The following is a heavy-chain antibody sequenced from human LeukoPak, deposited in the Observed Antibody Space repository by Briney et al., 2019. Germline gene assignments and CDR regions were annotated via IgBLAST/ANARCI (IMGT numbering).Heavy chain of an antibody. CDR3: ASSPPYSSGWYNLEYFQH. CDR2: IYTSGST. V-gene: IGHV4-4*07. Sequence: SETLSLTCTVSGGSISSYYWSWIRQPAGKGLEWIGRIYTSGSTNYNPSPKSRVTMSVDTSKNQFSLKLSSVTAADTAVYYCASSPPYSSGWYNLEYFQHWGQGTLVTVSS. CDR1: GGSISSYY. D-gene: IGHD6-19*01. J-gene: IGHJ1*01.